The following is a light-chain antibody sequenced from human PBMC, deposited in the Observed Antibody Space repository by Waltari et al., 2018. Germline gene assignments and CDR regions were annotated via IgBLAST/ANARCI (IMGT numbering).Light chain of an antibody. CDR3: QNHERLPAT. CDR1: RDIGTY. CDR2: RAS. J-gene: IGKJ1*01. Sequence: ELVLTQSPGTLSLSPGERATLSCRASRDIGTYLVWYQQKPGQAPRLLIYRASNRATGIPDRFSGGGSGTDFSLTISRLEPEDFAVYYCQNHERLPATFGQGTRVEIK. V-gene: IGKV3-20*01.